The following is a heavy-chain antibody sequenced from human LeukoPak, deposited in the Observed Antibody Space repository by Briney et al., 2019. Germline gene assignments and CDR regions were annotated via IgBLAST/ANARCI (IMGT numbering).Heavy chain of an antibody. Sequence: PSETLSLTCAVYGGSFSDHCWNWIRQPSGKGLEWIGEINHSGTTNYNASLKSRVTISVDTSKNHFSLKLSSVTAADTAVYYCARHRGTRLGAFDIWGQGTMVTVSS. V-gene: IGHV4-34*01. D-gene: IGHD1-7*01. CDR3: ARHRGTRLGAFDI. CDR1: GGSFSDHC. J-gene: IGHJ3*02. CDR2: INHSGTT.